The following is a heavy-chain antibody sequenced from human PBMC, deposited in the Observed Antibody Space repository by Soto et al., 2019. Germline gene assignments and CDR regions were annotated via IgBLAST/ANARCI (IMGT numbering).Heavy chain of an antibody. CDR3: AKRMAVGGGTYYFDY. J-gene: IGHJ4*02. D-gene: IGHD3-10*01. Sequence: EVQLLESGGGLVQPGGSLRLSCAASGFTFSSSAMSWVRQAPGKGLEWVSTIGSSAGNTYYADSVKGRFTISRDNSKNALYLQMNSLRGEDTAVYYCAKRMAVGGGTYYFDYWGQGTLVTVSA. CDR1: GFTFSSSA. CDR2: IGSSAGNT. V-gene: IGHV3-23*01.